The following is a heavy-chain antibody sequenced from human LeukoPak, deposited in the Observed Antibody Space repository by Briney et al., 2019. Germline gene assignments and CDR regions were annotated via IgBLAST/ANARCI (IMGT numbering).Heavy chain of an antibody. J-gene: IGHJ4*02. CDR3: ARDLGYCTNGVCHTRFDY. Sequence: PGGSLRLSCAASGFTFSRYRMNWVRQAPGKGPEWVSCINGSGGYIYYADSMEGRFTISRDNAKNSLSLQMNSLRAEDTAVYYCARDLGYCTNGVCHTRFDYWGQGTLVAVSS. D-gene: IGHD2-8*01. CDR1: GFTFSRYR. CDR2: INGSGGYI. V-gene: IGHV3-21*04.